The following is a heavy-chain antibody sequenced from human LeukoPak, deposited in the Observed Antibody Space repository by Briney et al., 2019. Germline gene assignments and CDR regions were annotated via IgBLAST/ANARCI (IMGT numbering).Heavy chain of an antibody. Sequence: ASVKVSCKTSGYNFASYTMHWLRQAPGQSPEWMGSINGDNGNTKYSEKFQGRVTFTRDTSASSAYMELSRLRSEDTAVYYCARSSSGTYHYWGQGTLVSVSS. D-gene: IGHD3-10*01. V-gene: IGHV1-3*01. CDR3: ARSSSGTYHY. CDR2: INGDNGNT. CDR1: GYNFASYT. J-gene: IGHJ4*02.